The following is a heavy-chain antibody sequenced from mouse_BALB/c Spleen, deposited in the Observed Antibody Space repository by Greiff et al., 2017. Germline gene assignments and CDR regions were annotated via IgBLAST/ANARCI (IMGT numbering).Heavy chain of an antibody. CDR1: GFTFSSFG. J-gene: IGHJ2*01. V-gene: IGHV5-17*02. CDR3: ARSRGVDD. CDR2: ISSGSSTI. Sequence: EVKVVESGGGLVQPGGSRKLSCAASGFTFSSFGMHWVRQAPEKGLEWVAYISSGSSTIYYADTVKGRFTISRDNPKNTLFLQMTSLRSEDTAMYYCARSRGVDDWGQGTTLTVSS.